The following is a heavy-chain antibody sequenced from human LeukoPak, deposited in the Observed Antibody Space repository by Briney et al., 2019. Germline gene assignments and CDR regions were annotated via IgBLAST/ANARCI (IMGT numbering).Heavy chain of an antibody. CDR2: ISGSGGST. CDR3: AKDRGITMVRGWAFDY. V-gene: IGHV3-23*01. J-gene: IGHJ4*02. D-gene: IGHD3-10*01. CDR1: GFTFSSYA. Sequence: QSGGSLRLSCAASGFTFSSYAMSWVRQAPGKGLEWVSAISGSGGSTYYADSVKGRFTISRDNSKNTLYLQMNSLRAEDTAVYYCAKDRGITMVRGWAFDYWGQGTLVTVSS.